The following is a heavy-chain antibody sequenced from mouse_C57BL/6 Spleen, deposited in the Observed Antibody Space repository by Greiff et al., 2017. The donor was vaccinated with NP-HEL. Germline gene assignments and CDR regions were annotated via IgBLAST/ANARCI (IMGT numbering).Heavy chain of an antibody. D-gene: IGHD3-2*02. CDR3: ARGGQIRLHYAMEY. CDR2: IYPGSGST. V-gene: IGHV1-55*01. CDR1: GYTFTSYW. J-gene: IGHJ4*01. Sequence: QVQLQQPGAELVKPGASVKMSCKASGYTFTSYWITWVKQRPGQGLEWIGDIYPGSGSTNYNEKFKSKATLTVDTSSSTAYMQLSSLTTEDSAVYYCARGGQIRLHYAMEYWGQGTSVTVTS.